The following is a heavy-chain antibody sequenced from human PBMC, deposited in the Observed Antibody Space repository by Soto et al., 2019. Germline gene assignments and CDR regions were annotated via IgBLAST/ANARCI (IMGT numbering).Heavy chain of an antibody. J-gene: IGHJ6*01. CDR3: AKGVARITVGVMSAMDA. Sequence: PGGSLRLSCAASGFTFSSYAMYWVRQAPGKGLEWVSVISGSGGSTYYADSVKGRFTISRDNSKNTLFLQMSSLRGEDTGVYYCAKGVARITVGVMSAMDAWGQGTTVTVSS. CDR1: GFTFSSYA. V-gene: IGHV3-23*01. CDR2: ISGSGGST. D-gene: IGHD1-20*01.